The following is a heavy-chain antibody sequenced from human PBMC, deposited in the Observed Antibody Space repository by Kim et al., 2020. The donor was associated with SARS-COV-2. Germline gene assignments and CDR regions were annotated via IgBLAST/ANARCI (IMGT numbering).Heavy chain of an antibody. Sequence: YTSSLKSRVTLSVDSSKIQFSLKLRSVTAADTAVYFCARLGPRCANPSFDFWGLGTLVTVSS. J-gene: IGHJ4*02. D-gene: IGHD2-15*01. V-gene: IGHV4-39*01. CDR3: ARLGPRCANPSFDF.